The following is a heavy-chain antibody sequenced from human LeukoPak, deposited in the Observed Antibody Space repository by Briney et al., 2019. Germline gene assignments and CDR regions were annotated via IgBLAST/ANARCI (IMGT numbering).Heavy chain of an antibody. CDR1: GGSISSGDYY. J-gene: IGHJ4*02. V-gene: IGHV4-30-4*01. D-gene: IGHD3-10*01. CDR2: IYYSGST. Sequence: ASETLSLTCTVSGGSISSGDYYWSWIRQPPGKGLEWIGYIYYSGSTYYNPSLKSRVTISVDTSKNQFSLKLSSVTAADTAVYHCATYYYGSGSFDYWGQGTLVTVSS. CDR3: ATYYYGSGSFDY.